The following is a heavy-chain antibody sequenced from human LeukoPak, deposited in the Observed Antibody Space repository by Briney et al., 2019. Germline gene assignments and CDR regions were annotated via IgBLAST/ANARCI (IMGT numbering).Heavy chain of an antibody. CDR1: GYTLTELS. Sequence: ASVKVSCTVSGYTLTELSMHWVRQAPGKGLERMGGFYPEDGETIYAQKFQGRVTMTEDTSTNTAYMELSSLRSEDTAVYYCATVSYYGSGSLDYWGQGTLVTVSS. J-gene: IGHJ4*02. D-gene: IGHD3-10*01. CDR3: ATVSYYGSGSLDY. V-gene: IGHV1-24*01. CDR2: FYPEDGET.